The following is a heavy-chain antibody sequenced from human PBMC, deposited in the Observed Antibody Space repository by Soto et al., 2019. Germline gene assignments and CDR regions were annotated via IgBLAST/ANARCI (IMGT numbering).Heavy chain of an antibody. CDR3: AGAYYYFDY. V-gene: IGHV4-59*01. Sequence: PSETLSLTCTVSGGSISSYYWSWIRQPPGKGLEWIGYIYYSGSTNYNPSLKSRVTISVDTSKNQFSLKLSSVTAADTAVYYCAGAYYYFDYWGQGTLVTVSS. D-gene: IGHD3-10*01. J-gene: IGHJ4*02. CDR1: GGSISSYY. CDR2: IYYSGST.